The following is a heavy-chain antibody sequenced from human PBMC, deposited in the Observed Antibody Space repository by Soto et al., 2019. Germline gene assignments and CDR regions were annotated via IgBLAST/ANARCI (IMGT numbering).Heavy chain of an antibody. CDR1: GGSISSSDYY. Sequence: SETLSLTCTVSGGSISSSDYYWSWIRQPPGKGLEWIGYIYYSGSTYYNPSLKSRVTISVDTSKNQFSLKLSSVTAADTAVYYCARRDYYDSSGYLPWGQGTLVTVSS. D-gene: IGHD3-22*01. J-gene: IGHJ5*02. V-gene: IGHV4-30-4*01. CDR3: ARRDYYDSSGYLP. CDR2: IYYSGST.